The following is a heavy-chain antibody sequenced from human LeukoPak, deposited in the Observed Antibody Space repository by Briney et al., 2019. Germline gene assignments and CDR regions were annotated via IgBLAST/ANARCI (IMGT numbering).Heavy chain of an antibody. CDR3: AKIARLLWFGEPRGAFDI. CDR1: GLTFSSYG. Sequence: GGSLRLSCAASGLTFSSYGMHWVRQAPGKGLEWVAVISYDGSNKYYADSVKGRFTISRDNSKNTLYLQMNSLRAEDTAVYYCAKIARLLWFGEPRGAFDIWGQGTMVTVSS. V-gene: IGHV3-30*18. CDR2: ISYDGSNK. D-gene: IGHD3-10*01. J-gene: IGHJ3*02.